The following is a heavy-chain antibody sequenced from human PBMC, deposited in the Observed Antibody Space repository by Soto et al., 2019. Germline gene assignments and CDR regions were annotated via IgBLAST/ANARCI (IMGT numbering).Heavy chain of an antibody. CDR1: GGSFSGYY. J-gene: IGHJ5*02. Sequence: PSETLSLTCAVYGGSFSGYYWSWIRQPPGKGLEWIGEINHSGSTNYNPSLKSRVTISVDTSKNQFSLKLSSVTAADTAVYYCARGPLSKWLLSNWFDPWGQGTLVTVSS. D-gene: IGHD3-3*01. V-gene: IGHV4-34*01. CDR2: INHSGST. CDR3: ARGPLSKWLLSNWFDP.